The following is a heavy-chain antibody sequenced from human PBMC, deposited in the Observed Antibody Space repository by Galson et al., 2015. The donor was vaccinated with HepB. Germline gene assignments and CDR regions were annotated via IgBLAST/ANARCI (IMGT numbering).Heavy chain of an antibody. Sequence: SLRLSCAASGFSFSSYAMHWVRQAPGKGLEWAAVISFDGSNKFYADSVKGRITISKDNSKNTMYLQMNSVRPEDTAVYYCARVTFEGYCSGGSCYPDHWGQGTLVTVSS. D-gene: IGHD2-15*01. V-gene: IGHV3-30-3*01. CDR3: ARVTFEGYCSGGSCYPDH. CDR1: GFSFSSYA. CDR2: ISFDGSNK. J-gene: IGHJ4*02.